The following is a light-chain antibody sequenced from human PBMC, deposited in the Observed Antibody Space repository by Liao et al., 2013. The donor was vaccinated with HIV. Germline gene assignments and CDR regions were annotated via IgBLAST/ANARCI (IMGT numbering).Light chain of an antibody. CDR3: QSTDSSGAWV. J-gene: IGLJ5*01. Sequence: SLDLTQPPSVSVSPGQTASITCSGPKLGYKVVSWYQQKAGQAPVLVIYKNSERPSGIPERLSGSRSGTTVTLTISGAQAGDEADYYCQSTDSSGAWVFGRGTEADRP. V-gene: IGLV3-25*03. CDR1: KLGYKV. CDR2: KNS.